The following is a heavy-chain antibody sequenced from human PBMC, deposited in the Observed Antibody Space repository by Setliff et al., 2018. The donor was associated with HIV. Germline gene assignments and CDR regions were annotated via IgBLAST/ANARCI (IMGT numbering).Heavy chain of an antibody. CDR2: INNDETIT. CDR1: GFTFNSYW. Sequence: GGSLRLSCAASGFTFNSYWMHWVRQAPGKGLMWVSHINNDETITKYADSVKGRFTISRDNAKNTVYLQMNSLRPKDTAVYYCATLWMRGGYFDTWGQGTLVTVSS. J-gene: IGHJ4*02. D-gene: IGHD2-15*01. CDR3: ATLWMRGGYFDT. V-gene: IGHV3-74*01.